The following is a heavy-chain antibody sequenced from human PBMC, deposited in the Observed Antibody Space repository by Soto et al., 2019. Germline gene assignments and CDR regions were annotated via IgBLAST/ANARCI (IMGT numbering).Heavy chain of an antibody. D-gene: IGHD3-16*02. J-gene: IGHJ4*02. V-gene: IGHV4-30-2*01. CDR2: IYHSGST. CDR1: GGSISSGGYS. CDR3: ARGVSYRWVY. Sequence: QLQLQESGSGLVKPSQTLSLTCAVSGGSISSGGYSWSWIRQPPGKGLEWIGYIYHSGSTYYNPSLKSRVTISVDKSGNQVSLELTSVAAADTAVYYCARGVSYRWVYWGQGTLVTVSS.